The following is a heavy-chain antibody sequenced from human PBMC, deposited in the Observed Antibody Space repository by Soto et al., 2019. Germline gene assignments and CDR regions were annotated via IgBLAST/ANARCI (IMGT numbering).Heavy chain of an antibody. CDR2: VHPNSGGT. V-gene: IGHV1-2*02. Sequence: ASVKVSCKASGYTFSVYHMHWVRQAPGQGLEWMGWVHPNSGGTNYAQSFEGRVTMTRDTSINTAYTELSRLTSDDTAVYYCAKELQRGMDVSGPGTTVTV. CDR3: AKELQRGMDV. CDR1: GYTFSVYH. D-gene: IGHD4-4*01. J-gene: IGHJ6*02.